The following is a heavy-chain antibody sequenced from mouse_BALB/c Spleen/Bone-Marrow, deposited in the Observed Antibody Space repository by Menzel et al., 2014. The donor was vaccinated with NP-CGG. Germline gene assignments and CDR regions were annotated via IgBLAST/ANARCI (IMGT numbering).Heavy chain of an antibody. V-gene: IGHV5-9-2*01. J-gene: IGHJ3*01. CDR3: ARHAYYDQTEVSFVY. CDR1: GFTFNSYG. Sequence: DVKLVESGGGLVKSGGSLKLSCAASGFTFNSYGMSWVRQTPEKRLECVATISGGGSYTFYPDSVKGRFTISRDNAKNNLYLQLSSLRSEDTALYYCARHAYYDQTEVSFVYWGQGTLVTVSA. CDR2: ISGGGSYT. D-gene: IGHD2-4*01.